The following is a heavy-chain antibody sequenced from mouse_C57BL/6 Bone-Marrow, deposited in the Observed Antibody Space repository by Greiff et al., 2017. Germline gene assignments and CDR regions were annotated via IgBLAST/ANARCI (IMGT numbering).Heavy chain of an antibody. Sequence: EVMLVESGGGLVKPGGSLKLSCAASGFTFSSYTMSWVRQTPEKRLQWVAAISGGGGNTYYPDSVKGRFTLSRDNDKNILYRQMSSLRSEDTALYYCSRQVTTVLATKYFDVWGTGTTVTVSS. CDR2: ISGGGGNT. V-gene: IGHV5-9*01. J-gene: IGHJ1*03. D-gene: IGHD1-1*01. CDR3: SRQVTTVLATKYFDV. CDR1: GFTFSSYT.